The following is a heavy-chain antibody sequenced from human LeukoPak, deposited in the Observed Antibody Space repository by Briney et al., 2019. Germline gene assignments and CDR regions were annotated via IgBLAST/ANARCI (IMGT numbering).Heavy chain of an antibody. CDR2: ISSDGSNE. CDR3: ARSSSSGWYGRYYFDY. CDR1: GFTFISYA. D-gene: IGHD6-19*01. V-gene: IGHV3-30*04. J-gene: IGHJ4*02. Sequence: GGSLRLSCSASGFTFISYAVHWVRQAPGKGLEWVALISSDGSNEYFADSVEGRFTISRDNSKNTVFLQMGSLRAEDTAAYYCARSSSSGWYGRYYFDYWGQGTLVTVSS.